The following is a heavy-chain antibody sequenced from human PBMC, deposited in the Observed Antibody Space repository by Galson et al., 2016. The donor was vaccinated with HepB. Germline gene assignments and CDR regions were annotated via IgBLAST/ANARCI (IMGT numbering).Heavy chain of an antibody. CDR1: GFSISGGYY. D-gene: IGHD2-15*01. Sequence: SETLSLTCTVSGFSISGGYYWGWIRQPPGEGLEWIGSIYHSGTTYYNPSLKSRVTISVDTSKNQFSLKLTSVTAADTAMYYCSISHGGGCWDVWGQGTTVTVSS. V-gene: IGHV4-38-2*02. CDR2: IYHSGTT. J-gene: IGHJ6*02. CDR3: SISHGGGCWDV.